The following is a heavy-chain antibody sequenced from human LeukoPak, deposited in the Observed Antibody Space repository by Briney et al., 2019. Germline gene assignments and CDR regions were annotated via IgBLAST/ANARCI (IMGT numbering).Heavy chain of an antibody. J-gene: IGHJ6*02. CDR3: ARHKKSTVAVAFGAHYYSYGLDV. CDR1: GYSLTGYW. V-gene: IGHV5-51*01. D-gene: IGHD6-19*01. Sequence: GESLKISCEASGYSLTGYWIAWVRQKPGKGLEWMGIIYPSDSDTRYSPCSQGQVTISAAKSIHTAFLRWRSLKASDTAMYYCARHKKSTVAVAFGAHYYSYGLDVWGQGTTVTVSS. CDR2: IYPSDSDT.